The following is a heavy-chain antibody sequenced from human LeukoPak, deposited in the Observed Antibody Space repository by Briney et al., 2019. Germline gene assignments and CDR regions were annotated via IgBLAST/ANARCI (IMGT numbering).Heavy chain of an antibody. J-gene: IGHJ4*02. CDR2: ISSSSSYI. D-gene: IGHD2-15*01. CDR3: ARDLVVVVAATHDY. CDR1: GFTFSSYS. V-gene: IGHV3-21*01. Sequence: GGSLRLSCAASGFTFSSYSMNWVRQAPGEGLEWGSSISSSSSYIYYADSVKGRFTISRDNAKNSLYLQMNSLRAEDTAVYYCARDLVVVVAATHDYWGQGTLVTVSS.